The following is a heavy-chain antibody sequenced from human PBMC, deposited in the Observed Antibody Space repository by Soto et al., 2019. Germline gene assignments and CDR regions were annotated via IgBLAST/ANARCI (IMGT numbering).Heavy chain of an antibody. CDR1: GFTFSTYS. CDR3: ARYDSRGYYWRYYYYGMDV. D-gene: IGHD3-22*01. V-gene: IGHV3-21*01. CDR2: ISSSSSYI. Sequence: EVQLVESGGGLVKPGGSLRLSCAASGFTFSTYSMNWVRQAPGKGLEWGSSISSSSSYIYYADSVKGRFTISRDNGKNSLYLEMNRLRAEDTAVYYCARYDSRGYYWRYYYYGMDVWGQGTTVTVSS. J-gene: IGHJ6*02.